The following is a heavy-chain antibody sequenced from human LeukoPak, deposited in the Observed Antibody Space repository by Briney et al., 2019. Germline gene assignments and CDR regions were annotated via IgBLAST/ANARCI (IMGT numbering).Heavy chain of an antibody. CDR1: GGTFSSYA. CDR3: ARDGRGIWGVVVVAASCGMDV. J-gene: IGHJ6*04. D-gene: IGHD2-15*01. Sequence: SVKVSCKASGGTFSSYAISWVRQAPGQGLEWMGGIIPIFGTANYAQKFQGRVTITADKSTSTAYMELSSLRSEDTAVYYCARDGRGIWGVVVVAASCGMDVWGKGTTVTVSS. V-gene: IGHV1-69*06. CDR2: IIPIFGTA.